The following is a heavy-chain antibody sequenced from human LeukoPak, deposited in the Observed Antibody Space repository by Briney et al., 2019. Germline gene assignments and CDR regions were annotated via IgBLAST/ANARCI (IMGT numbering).Heavy chain of an antibody. D-gene: IGHD2-15*01. V-gene: IGHV1-8*01. Sequence: ASVKVSCKASGHTFTSLDINWVRQVTGQGLEWMGWINPNSGNRGYAQQFQGRVTITRDTSIGTVYMELSSLRSEDTAVYYCARVDGSPDSWGQGTLVTVSS. CDR1: GHTFTSLD. J-gene: IGHJ4*02. CDR2: INPNSGNR. CDR3: ARVDGSPDS.